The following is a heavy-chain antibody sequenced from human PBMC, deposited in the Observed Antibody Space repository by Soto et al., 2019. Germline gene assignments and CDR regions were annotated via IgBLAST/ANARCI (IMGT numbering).Heavy chain of an antibody. CDR1: DGSISSYDW. Sequence: QVQLQESGPGLVKPSETLSLTCVVSDGSISSYDWWTWVRQPPRKGLEWSGKMYHSGGADYSPSLKRGITISADSSKNQLALRLTGVTDADAAVYYVATRNVDSMLEYWGQGTQVAVSS. V-gene: IGHV4-4*02. D-gene: IGHD3-3*01. J-gene: IGHJ4*02. CDR2: MYHSGGA. CDR3: ATRNVDSMLEY.